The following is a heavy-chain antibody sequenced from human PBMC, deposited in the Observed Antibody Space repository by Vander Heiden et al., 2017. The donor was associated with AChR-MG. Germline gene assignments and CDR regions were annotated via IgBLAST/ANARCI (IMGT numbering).Heavy chain of an antibody. CDR1: GGSIRSSSYH. V-gene: IGHV4-39*01. CDR2: LYYSGST. Sequence: QLPLQESGPGLVKPSETLSLTCTVSGGSIRSSSYHWGWIRQPPGKGLEWIGSLYYSGSTYYNPSLKSRVTISVDTSRNQFSLSLSSVTAADTAVYYCGRLVAYDNSGYSLVGGRFFDYWGQGILVTISS. J-gene: IGHJ4*02. CDR3: GRLVAYDNSGYSLVGGRFFDY. D-gene: IGHD3-22*01.